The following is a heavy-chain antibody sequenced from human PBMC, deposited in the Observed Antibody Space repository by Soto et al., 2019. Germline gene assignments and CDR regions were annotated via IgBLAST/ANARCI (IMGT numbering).Heavy chain of an antibody. Sequence: ASVKVSCKASGFSFTGYYIHWLRQAPGQGLEWMGWINPHSGGTEYAQKFQGRVTLTRDTSIATAYLTLTSLTSDDTALYYCAKDLTRQLAYWLDPWGQGTQVTVSS. V-gene: IGHV1-2*02. CDR2: INPHSGGT. CDR1: GFSFTGYY. D-gene: IGHD6-6*01. CDR3: AKDLTRQLAYWLDP. J-gene: IGHJ5*02.